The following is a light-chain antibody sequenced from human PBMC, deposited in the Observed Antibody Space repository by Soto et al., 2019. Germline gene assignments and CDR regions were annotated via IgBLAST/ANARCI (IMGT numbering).Light chain of an antibody. J-gene: IGKJ1*01. CDR1: QSFDSN. CDR2: GAS. CDR3: QQYNNWPTWT. V-gene: IGKV3-15*01. Sequence: EIVMTQSPATLSVSPGQRATLSCRASQSFDSNLAWYQQKPGQAPRLLVYGASTRATGIPVRFSGSGSGTEFTLTISSLQSEDFAVYYCQQYNNWPTWTFGQGTKVEIK.